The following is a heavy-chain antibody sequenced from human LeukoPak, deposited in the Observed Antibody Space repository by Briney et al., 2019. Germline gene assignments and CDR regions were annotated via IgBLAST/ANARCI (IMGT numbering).Heavy chain of an antibody. CDR3: AKQVLSASGSSDY. CDR1: GFTFSSYA. D-gene: IGHD3-10*01. V-gene: IGHV3-23*01. CDR2: ISGSGGTT. Sequence: GGSLRLSCAASGFTFSSYAMNWVRQAPGKGLEWVSGISGSGGTTYYADSVKGRFTISRDNSKNTLYLQMNSLRVEDTAVYYRAKQVLSASGSSDYWGQGTLVTVSS. J-gene: IGHJ4*02.